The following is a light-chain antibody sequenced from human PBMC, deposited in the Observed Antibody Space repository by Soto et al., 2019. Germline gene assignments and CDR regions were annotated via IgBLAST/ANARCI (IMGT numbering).Light chain of an antibody. Sequence: DIQMTQSPSTLSASVGDRVTITCRASQSISSWLAWYQQKPGKAPKLLIYKASSLESGFPSRFRGSESGTEFTLTISSLQPDDFATYYCQQYNSYSPYTFGQGTKLEIK. CDR2: KAS. J-gene: IGKJ2*01. V-gene: IGKV1-5*03. CDR1: QSISSW. CDR3: QQYNSYSPYT.